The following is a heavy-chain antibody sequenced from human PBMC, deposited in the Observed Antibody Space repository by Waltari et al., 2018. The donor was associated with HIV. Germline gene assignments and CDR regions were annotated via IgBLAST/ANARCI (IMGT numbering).Heavy chain of an antibody. D-gene: IGHD2-2*01. CDR1: GFTFSSYA. CDR2: ISGSGGST. J-gene: IGHJ6*02. CDR3: AKDGCSSTSCRNWGYYYGMDV. Sequence: EVQLLESGGGLVQPGGSLRLSCAASGFTFSSYAMSWVRQAPGKGLEWVSAISGSGGSTYYTDSVKGRFTISRDNSKNTLYLQMNSLRAEDTAVYYCAKDGCSSTSCRNWGYYYGMDVWGQGTTVTVSS. V-gene: IGHV3-23*01.